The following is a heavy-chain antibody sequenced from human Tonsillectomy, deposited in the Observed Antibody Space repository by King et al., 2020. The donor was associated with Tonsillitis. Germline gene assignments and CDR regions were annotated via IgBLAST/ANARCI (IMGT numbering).Heavy chain of an antibody. V-gene: IGHV3-48*03. CDR2: ISSSGSAV. D-gene: IGHD3-16*01. J-gene: IGHJ4*02. CDR1: GFTFSSYE. Sequence: VQLVESGGGLVQPGGSLRLSCAASGFTFSSYEMNWARQAPGKGLEWISYISSSGSAVYYADSVKGRFTISRDNAKNSLYLQLNSLRAGDTAVYYCARCLGWDNNGPYYFDYWGQGTLVTVSS. CDR3: ARCLGWDNNGPYYFDY.